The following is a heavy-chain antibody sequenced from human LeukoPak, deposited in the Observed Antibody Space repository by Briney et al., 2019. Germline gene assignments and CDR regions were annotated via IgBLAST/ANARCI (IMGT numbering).Heavy chain of an antibody. Sequence: GGSLRLSCAASGFTFSNYWMSWVRQAPGKGLEGVANIKQDGSAKNYVDSVKGRFTISRDNSKNSLYLEMNSLRAEDTAVYYCARETNLGGWGQGTLVTVSS. CDR1: GFTFSNYW. V-gene: IGHV3-7*01. CDR2: IKQDGSAK. CDR3: ARETNLGG. J-gene: IGHJ4*02. D-gene: IGHD1-14*01.